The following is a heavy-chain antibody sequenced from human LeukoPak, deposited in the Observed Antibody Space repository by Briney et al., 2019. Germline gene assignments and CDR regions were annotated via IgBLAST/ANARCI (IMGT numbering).Heavy chain of an antibody. V-gene: IGHV3-73*01. J-gene: IGHJ4*02. D-gene: IGHD6-19*01. CDR1: GFTFSGSP. Sequence: PGGSLRLSCAASGFTFSGSPILWVRQASGKGLEWVGRIRSKADNYATAYAASVQGRCTISRDDSKSTAYLQLNSLKTEDTAVYYCARDPSGWYSLLDYWGRGTLVTVSS. CDR2: IRSKADNYAT. CDR3: ARDPSGWYSLLDY.